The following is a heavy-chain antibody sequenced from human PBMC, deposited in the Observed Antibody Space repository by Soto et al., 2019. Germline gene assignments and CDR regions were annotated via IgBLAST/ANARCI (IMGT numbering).Heavy chain of an antibody. V-gene: IGHV4-61*01. D-gene: IGHD2-15*01. CDR2: IYYSGSS. Sequence: PSETLSLTCIFSCGSVISSSYYWSWIRQPPGKGLEWIGYIYYSGSSNKSPSLKSRVTISLDTSKNQFSLMLSSVTAADTAVYYCARVACGGSCYVAYYGMDVWGQGTTVTVSS. CDR1: CGSVISSSYY. J-gene: IGHJ6*02. CDR3: ARVACGGSCYVAYYGMDV.